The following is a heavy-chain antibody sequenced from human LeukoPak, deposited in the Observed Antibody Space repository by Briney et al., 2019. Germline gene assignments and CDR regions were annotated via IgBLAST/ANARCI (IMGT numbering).Heavy chain of an antibody. J-gene: IGHJ5*02. V-gene: IGHV4-30-4*07. Sequence: PSETLSLTCAVSGGSISSGGYSWSWIRQPPGKGLEWIGYIYYSGSTYYNPSLKSRVTISVGTSKNQFSLKLSSVTAADTAVYYCARRAAAGFASNWFDPWGQGTLVTVSS. CDR3: ARRAAAGFASNWFDP. CDR2: IYYSGST. D-gene: IGHD6-13*01. CDR1: GGSISSGGYS.